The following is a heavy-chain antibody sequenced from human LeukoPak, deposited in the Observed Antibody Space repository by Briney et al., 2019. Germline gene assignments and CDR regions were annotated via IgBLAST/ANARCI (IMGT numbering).Heavy chain of an antibody. Sequence: GGSLRLSCAASGFTFSSYSMNWVRQAPGKRLEWVSSISSSSSYIYYADSVKGRFTISRDNAKNSLYLQMNSLRAEDTAVYYCARDPEYSYGYEFDYWGQGTLVTVSS. CDR1: GFTFSSYS. D-gene: IGHD5-18*01. CDR3: ARDPEYSYGYEFDY. J-gene: IGHJ4*02. CDR2: ISSSSSYI. V-gene: IGHV3-21*01.